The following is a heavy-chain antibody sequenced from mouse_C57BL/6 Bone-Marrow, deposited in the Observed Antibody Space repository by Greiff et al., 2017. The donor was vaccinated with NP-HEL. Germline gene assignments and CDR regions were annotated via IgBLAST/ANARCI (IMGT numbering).Heavy chain of an antibody. Sequence: EVQGVESGGGLVKPGGSLKLSCAASGFTFSSYTMSWVRQTPEKRLEWVATISGGGGNTYYPDSVKGRFTISRDNAKNTLYLQMSSLRSEDTALYYCARRRIYYGNYFDYWGQGTTLTVSS. CDR3: ARRRIYYGNYFDY. V-gene: IGHV5-9*01. J-gene: IGHJ2*01. CDR2: ISGGGGNT. D-gene: IGHD2-1*01. CDR1: GFTFSSYT.